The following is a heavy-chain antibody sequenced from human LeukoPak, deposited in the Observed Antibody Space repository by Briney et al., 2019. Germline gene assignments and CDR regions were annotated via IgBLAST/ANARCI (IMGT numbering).Heavy chain of an antibody. V-gene: IGHV1-24*01. CDR2: FDPEDGET. J-gene: IGHJ6*02. CDR1: GYTLTELS. D-gene: IGHD2-8*01. Sequence: ASVKVSCKVSGYTLTELSMHWVRQAPGKGLEWMGGFDPEDGETIYAQKFQGRVTMTEDTSTDTAYMELSSLRSEDTAVYYCATANGDSPLYYYYGMDVWGQGTTVTVSS. CDR3: ATANGDSPLYYYYGMDV.